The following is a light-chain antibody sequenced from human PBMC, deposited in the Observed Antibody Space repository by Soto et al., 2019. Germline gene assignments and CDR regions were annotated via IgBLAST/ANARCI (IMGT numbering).Light chain of an antibody. J-gene: IGKJ4*01. Sequence: EVVMRQSPATLSVSPGEGVTLSCRASQGIGDTLAWYQHKPGQTPRLLIYGASTRATGIPARFSGSGSGTEFTLTISSLQSEDFAVYSCQQYNNWPPLTFGGGTKVDI. CDR2: GAS. V-gene: IGKV3-15*01. CDR1: QGIGDT. CDR3: QQYNNWPPLT.